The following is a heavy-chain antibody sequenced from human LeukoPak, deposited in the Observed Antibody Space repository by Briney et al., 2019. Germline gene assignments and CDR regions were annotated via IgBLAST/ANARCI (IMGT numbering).Heavy chain of an antibody. V-gene: IGHV4-59*01. CDR3: ARGALYCSGGSCYFWNWYFDL. J-gene: IGHJ2*01. D-gene: IGHD2-15*01. Sequence: KPSETLSLTCSVSGGSISSYYWSWIRQPPGKGLEWIGYMYYSGSTNYNPSLKSRVTISVDTSQNHFSLKLTSVTAADTAVYYCARGALYCSGGSCYFWNWYFDLWGRGTLVTVSS. CDR2: MYYSGST. CDR1: GGSISSYY.